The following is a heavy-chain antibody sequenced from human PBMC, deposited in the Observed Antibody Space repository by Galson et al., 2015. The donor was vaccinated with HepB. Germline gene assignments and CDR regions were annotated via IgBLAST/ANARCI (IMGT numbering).Heavy chain of an antibody. V-gene: IGHV3-74*01. CDR3: ARGYYDFWSGYVDY. D-gene: IGHD3-3*01. J-gene: IGHJ4*02. Sequence: SLRLSCAASGFTFSSYWMHWVRQAPGKGLVWVSRINSDGSNTSYADSVKGRFTISRDNAKNTLYLQMISLRAEDTAVYYCARGYYDFWSGYVDYWGQGTLVTVSS. CDR1: GFTFSSYW. CDR2: INSDGSNT.